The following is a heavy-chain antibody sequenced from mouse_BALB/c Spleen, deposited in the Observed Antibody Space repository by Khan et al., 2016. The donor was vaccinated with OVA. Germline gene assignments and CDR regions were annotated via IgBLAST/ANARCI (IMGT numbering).Heavy chain of an antibody. Sequence: VELVESGPGLVAPSQCLSITCTVSGFSLTRYNIHWVRQPPGKGLEWLGMIRGGGDTDYNSTLKSRLSISKDNSNSKDFLQMISLQTDDTAKYFWAGAYYRYDGYSAMDYWGQGTSVTVSS. V-gene: IGHV2-6-4*01. CDR1: GFSLTRYN. CDR2: IRGGGDT. D-gene: IGHD2-14*01. J-gene: IGHJ4*01. CDR3: AGAYYRYDGYSAMDY.